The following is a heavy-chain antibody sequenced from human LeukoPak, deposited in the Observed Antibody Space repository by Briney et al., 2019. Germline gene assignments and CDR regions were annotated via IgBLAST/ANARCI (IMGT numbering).Heavy chain of an antibody. J-gene: IGHJ4*02. CDR1: GFTFSDYW. CDR3: ATYTQHFGAPGTDY. CDR2: INKDGSEK. Sequence: PGGSLRLSCAVSGFTFSDYWMRWVRQAPGKGLEWVASINKDGSEKQYVDSVKGRFTISRDNAKNSVYLQMTSLGAEDTAVYYCATYTQHFGAPGTDYWGLGTLVPVSS. V-gene: IGHV3-7*01. D-gene: IGHD3-10*01.